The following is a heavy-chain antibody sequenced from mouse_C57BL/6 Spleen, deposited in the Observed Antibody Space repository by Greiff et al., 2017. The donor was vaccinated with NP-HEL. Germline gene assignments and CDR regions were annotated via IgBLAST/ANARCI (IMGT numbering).Heavy chain of an antibody. CDR3: ARHRNYGFAY. D-gene: IGHD2-1*01. J-gene: IGHJ3*01. V-gene: IGHV14-2*01. CDR2: IDPEDGET. Sequence: EVQLQQSGAELVKPGASVKLSCTASGFNIKDYYMHWVKQRTEQGLEWIGRIDPEDGETKYAQKFQGKATITADTSSNTAYLQLSSLTSEDTAVYYCARHRNYGFAYWGQGTLVTVSA. CDR1: GFNIKDYY.